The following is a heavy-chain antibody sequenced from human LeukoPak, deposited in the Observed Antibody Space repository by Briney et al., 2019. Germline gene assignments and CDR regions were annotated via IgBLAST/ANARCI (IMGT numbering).Heavy chain of an antibody. D-gene: IGHD3-3*01. CDR1: GGSISNYY. J-gene: IGHJ6*02. CDR2: ISYSGST. CDR3: ARHIPVIWSSGYYYGMDV. Sequence: PSETLSLTCTVSGGSISNYYWSWIRQPPGKGLEWIGYISYSGSTNYNPSLRSRVAISEDTPRNQFSLRLNSVTAADTAVYYCARHIPVIWSSGYYYGMDVWGQGTTVTVSS. V-gene: IGHV4-59*08.